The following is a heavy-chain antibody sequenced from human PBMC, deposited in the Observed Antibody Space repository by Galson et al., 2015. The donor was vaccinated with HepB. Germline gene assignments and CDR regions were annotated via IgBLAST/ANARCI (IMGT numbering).Heavy chain of an antibody. V-gene: IGHV1-8*02. CDR3: ARGQGPLTEYSSGWYRRGYYYYYMDV. CDR2: MNPNSGNT. CDR1: GGTFSSYA. Sequence: SVKVSCKASGGTFSSYAISWVRQAPGQGLEWMGWMNPNSGNTGYAQKFQGRVTMTRNTSISTAYMELSSLRSEDTAVYYCARGQGPLTEYSSGWYRRGYYYYYMDVWGKGTTVTVSS. J-gene: IGHJ6*03. D-gene: IGHD6-19*01.